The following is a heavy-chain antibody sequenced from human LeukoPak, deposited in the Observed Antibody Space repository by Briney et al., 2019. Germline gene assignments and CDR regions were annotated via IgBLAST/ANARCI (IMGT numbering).Heavy chain of an antibody. CDR1: GGSISSYY. D-gene: IGHD4/OR15-4a*01. V-gene: IGHV4-59*01. CDR2: IYYSGST. Sequence: SETLSLTCTVSGGSISSYYWSWIRQPPGKGLEWIGYIYYSGSTNYNPSLKSRVTISVDTSKNQFSLKLSSVTAADTAVYYCARVRRRTGGLTIGSWFDPWGQGTLVTVSS. J-gene: IGHJ5*02. CDR3: ARVRRRTGGLTIGSWFDP.